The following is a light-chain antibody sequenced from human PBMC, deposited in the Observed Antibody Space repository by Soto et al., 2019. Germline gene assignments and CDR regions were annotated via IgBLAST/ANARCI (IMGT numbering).Light chain of an antibody. Sequence: QSALTQPPSASGSPGQSVTISCTGTSSDVGAYKYVSWYQQYPGKAPKLMIYEVNKRPSGVPDRFSGSKSGNTASLTVSGLQPEDEDDYHCSSYAGSNILVFGGGTKVTVL. CDR3: SSYAGSNILV. CDR2: EVN. V-gene: IGLV2-8*01. J-gene: IGLJ3*02. CDR1: SSDVGAYKY.